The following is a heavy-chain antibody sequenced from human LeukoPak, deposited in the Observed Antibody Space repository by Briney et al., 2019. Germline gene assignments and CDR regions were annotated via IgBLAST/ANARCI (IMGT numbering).Heavy chain of an antibody. V-gene: IGHV3-21*01. J-gene: IGHJ6*03. CDR1: GFTFSSYS. CDR3: ARDVLNNYYYMDV. D-gene: IGHD3-10*01. CDR2: ISSSSSYI. Sequence: GGSLRLSCAASGFTFSSYSMNWVRQAPGKGLEWVSSISSSSSYIYYADSVKGRFTISRDNAKNSLYLQMNSLRAEDTAVYYCARDVLNNYYYMDVWGKGTTVTVSS.